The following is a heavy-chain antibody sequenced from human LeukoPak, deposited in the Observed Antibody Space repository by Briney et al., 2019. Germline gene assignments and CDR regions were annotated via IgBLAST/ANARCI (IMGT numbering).Heavy chain of an antibody. J-gene: IGHJ5*02. CDR2: IYSSGST. CDR1: GGSISSYY. Sequence: SETLSLTCTVSGGSISSYYWSWIRQPPGKTLEWIGSIYSSGSTYYNPSLKSRVIIMIDTPKNHFSLALSSVTAADTAVYYCATSPGLPRQNWFDPWGQGTLVTVSS. V-gene: IGHV4-59*04. CDR3: ATSPGLPRQNWFDP. D-gene: IGHD1-14*01.